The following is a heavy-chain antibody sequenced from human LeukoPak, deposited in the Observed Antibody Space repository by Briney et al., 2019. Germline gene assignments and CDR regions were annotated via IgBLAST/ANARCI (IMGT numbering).Heavy chain of an antibody. D-gene: IGHD7-27*01. CDR1: GGSFSGYY. CDR3: ASRKLGNDY. V-gene: IGHV4-34*01. CDR2: INHSGST. Sequence: SETLSLTCAVYGGSFSGYYWSWIRQPPGKGLEWIGEINHSGSTNYNPSLKSRVTISVDTSKNQFSLKLSSVTAVDTAVYYCASRKLGNDYWGQGTLVTVSS. J-gene: IGHJ4*02.